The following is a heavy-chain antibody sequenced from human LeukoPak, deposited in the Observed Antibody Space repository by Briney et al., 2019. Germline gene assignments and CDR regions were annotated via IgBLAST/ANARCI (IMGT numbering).Heavy chain of an antibody. J-gene: IGHJ5*02. CDR1: SGSISSYY. Sequence: PSETLSLTCTVSSGSISSYYWSWIGQPAGKGLEWIGRIYTSGSTNYNPSLKSRVTMSVDTSKNQFSLKLSSVTAADTAVYYCARTTPQGGRPLVCFDPWGQGTLVIVSS. D-gene: IGHD1-26*01. V-gene: IGHV4-4*07. CDR3: ARTTPQGGRPLVCFDP. CDR2: IYTSGST.